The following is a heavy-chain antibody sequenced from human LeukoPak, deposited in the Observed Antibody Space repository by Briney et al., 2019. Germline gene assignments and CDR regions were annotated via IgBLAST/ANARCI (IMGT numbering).Heavy chain of an antibody. CDR1: GGSISSYY. CDR2: IYYSGST. V-gene: IGHV4-59*08. D-gene: IGHD3-22*01. CDR3: ARVRVYYDSSGHINPIDY. Sequence: SETQSLTCTVSGGSISSYYWSWIRQPPGKGLEWIGYIYYSGSTNYNPSLKSRVTISVDTSKNQFSLKLSSVTAADTAVYYCARVRVYYDSSGHINPIDYWGQGTLVTVSS. J-gene: IGHJ4*02.